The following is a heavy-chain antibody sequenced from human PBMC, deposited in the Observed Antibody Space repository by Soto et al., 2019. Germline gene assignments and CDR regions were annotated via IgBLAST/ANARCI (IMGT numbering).Heavy chain of an antibody. D-gene: IGHD2-15*01. CDR2: LYYSGNT. V-gene: IGHV4-39*01. J-gene: IGHJ5*02. CDR3: ARGGGSTFNWFDP. CDR1: GGSISSFNYF. Sequence: QLQLQESGPGLVKPSETLSLTCTVSGGSISSFNYFWGWIRQPPGKGLEWIGSLYYSGNTYYNPSLQRRVTISVDTSTKQCTLTLRSVTAADTAVYYCARGGGSTFNWFDPWGQGTLVTVSP.